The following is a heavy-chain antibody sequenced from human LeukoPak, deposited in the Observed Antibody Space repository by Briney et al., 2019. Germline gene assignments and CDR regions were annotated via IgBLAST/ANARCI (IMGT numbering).Heavy chain of an antibody. D-gene: IGHD6-13*01. CDR2: IYWDDDK. CDR1: GFSLSTSGVG. Sequence: SGPTLVKPTQTVTLTCTFSGFSLSTSGVGAGWIRQPPGKALEWLALIYWDDDKRYSPSLKSGLTITKDTSKNQVVLTMTNMDPVDTATYYCAHRLIAAAAPDAFDIWGQGTMVTVSS. CDR3: AHRLIAAAAPDAFDI. V-gene: IGHV2-5*02. J-gene: IGHJ3*02.